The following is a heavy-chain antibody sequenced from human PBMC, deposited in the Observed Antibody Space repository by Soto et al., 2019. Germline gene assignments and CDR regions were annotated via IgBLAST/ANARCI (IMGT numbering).Heavy chain of an antibody. J-gene: IGHJ5*02. CDR3: AGGVVPAAKPKQKNNWFDP. CDR1: GFTFSSYA. Sequence: GGSLRLSCAASGFTFSSYAMSWVRQAPGKGLEWVSAISGSGGSTYYADSVKGRFTISRDNSKNTLYLQMNSLRAEDTAVYYCAGGVVPAAKPKQKNNWFDPWGQGTLVTVSS. CDR2: ISGSGGST. D-gene: IGHD2-2*02. V-gene: IGHV3-23*01.